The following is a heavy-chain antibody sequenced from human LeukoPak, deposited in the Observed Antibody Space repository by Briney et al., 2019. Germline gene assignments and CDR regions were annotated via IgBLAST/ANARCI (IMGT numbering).Heavy chain of an antibody. CDR2: IIPIFGTA. J-gene: IGHJ3*02. CDR3: ASPDGALDAFDI. CDR1: GGTFSSYA. Sequence: ASVKVSCKASGGTFSSYAISWVRQAPGQGLEWMGGIIPIFGTANYAQKFQGRVTITTDESTSTAYMELSSLRSEDTAVYYCASPDGALDAFDIWGQGTMVTVSS. D-gene: IGHD3-10*01. V-gene: IGHV1-69*05.